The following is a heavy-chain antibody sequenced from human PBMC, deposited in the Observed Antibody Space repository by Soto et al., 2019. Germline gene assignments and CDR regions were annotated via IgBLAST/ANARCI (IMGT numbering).Heavy chain of an antibody. V-gene: IGHV1-69*08. CDR2: IIPILGTA. D-gene: IGHD6-19*01. Sequence: QVQLVQSGAEVKKPGSSVKVSCKASGGTFSSYTISWVRQAPGQGLEWMGRIIPILGTANYAQKFQGRVTITADKSTSTAYMELSSLRSEDTAVYYCARSIAVAGNNWFDPWGQGTLVTVSS. CDR1: GGTFSSYT. CDR3: ARSIAVAGNNWFDP. J-gene: IGHJ5*02.